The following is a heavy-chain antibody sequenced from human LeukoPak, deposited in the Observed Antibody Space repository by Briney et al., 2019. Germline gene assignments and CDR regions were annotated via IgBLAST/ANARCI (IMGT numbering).Heavy chain of an antibody. CDR2: IYPGDSDT. V-gene: IGHV5-51*01. J-gene: IGHJ4*02. CDR3: ARLSDYYDSSGYSYYFDY. CDR1: GYIFTTYW. D-gene: IGHD3-22*01. Sequence: GESLKISCKGSGYIFTTYWIGWVRQMPGNGLEWMGIIYPGDSDTRYSPSFQGQVTISADKSISTAYLQWSSLKASDTAMYYCARLSDYYDSSGYSYYFDYWGQGTLVTVSS.